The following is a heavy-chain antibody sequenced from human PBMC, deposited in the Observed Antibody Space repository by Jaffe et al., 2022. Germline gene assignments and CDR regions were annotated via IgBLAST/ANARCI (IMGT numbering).Heavy chain of an antibody. D-gene: IGHD2-15*01. CDR3: ASSPPYCSGGSCYSGYADAFDI. J-gene: IGHJ3*02. CDR2: IIPIFGTA. Sequence: QVQLVQSGAEVKKPGSSVKVSCKASGGTFSSYAISWVRQAPGQGLEWMGGIIPIFGTANYAQKFQGRVTITTDESTSTAYMELSSLRSEDTAVYYCASSPPYCSGGSCYSGYADAFDIWGQGTMVTVSS. V-gene: IGHV1-69*05. CDR1: GGTFSSYA.